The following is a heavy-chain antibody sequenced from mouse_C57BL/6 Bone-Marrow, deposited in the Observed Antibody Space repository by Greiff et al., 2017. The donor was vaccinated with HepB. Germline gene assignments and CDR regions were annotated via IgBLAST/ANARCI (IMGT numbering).Heavy chain of an antibody. CDR2: IRLKSDNYAT. Sequence: DVQLQESGGGLVQPGGSMKLSCVASGFTFSNYWLNWVRQSPAKGLEWVAQIRLKSDNYATHYAESVKGRFTISRDDSKSSVYLQMNNLRAEDTGIYYCTMGKITTVVAAKDYWGKGTSVTVSS. CDR3: TMGKITTVVAAKDY. D-gene: IGHD1-1*01. CDR1: GFTFSNYW. J-gene: IGHJ4*01. V-gene: IGHV6-3*01.